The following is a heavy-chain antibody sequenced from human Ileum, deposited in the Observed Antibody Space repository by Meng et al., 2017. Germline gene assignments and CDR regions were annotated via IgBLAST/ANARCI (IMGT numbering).Heavy chain of an antibody. CDR1: VTHFHAQV. D-gene: IGHD1-26*01. CDR2: IHPSIGYT. J-gene: IGHJ4*02. Sequence: AAVVKDAGDFIKVLLQRSVTHFHAQVNTWVRPAPGPGLEGMGAIHPSIGYTNYAPKFQGRLTMTRDTSMSTAYMELSSLRSDDTAVYFCARDRGTYFSVDYCGQGTLVTVSS. CDR3: ARDRGTYFSVDY. V-gene: IGHV1-2*02.